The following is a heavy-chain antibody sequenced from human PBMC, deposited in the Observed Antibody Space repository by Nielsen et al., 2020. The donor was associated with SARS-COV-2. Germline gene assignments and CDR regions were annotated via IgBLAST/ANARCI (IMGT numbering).Heavy chain of an antibody. J-gene: IGHJ3*02. D-gene: IGHD2-15*01. Sequence: GESLKISCAASGFTVSSNYMSWVRQAPGKGLEWVSVIYSGGSTYYADSVKGRSTISRDNSKNTLYLQMNSLRAEDTAVYYCARDFVVVAAGGNDAFDIWGQGTMVTVSS. CDR1: GFTVSSNY. CDR3: ARDFVVVAAGGNDAFDI. V-gene: IGHV3-53*01. CDR2: IYSGGST.